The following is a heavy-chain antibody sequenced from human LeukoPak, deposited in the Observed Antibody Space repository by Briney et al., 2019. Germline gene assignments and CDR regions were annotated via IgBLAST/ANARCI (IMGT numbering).Heavy chain of an antibody. J-gene: IGHJ5*02. Sequence: ASVKVSCKASGYTFTSYGISWVRQAPGQGLEWMGWISGYNGNTNYAQKLQGRVTMTTDTSTSTAYMELRSLRSDDTAVYYCARASTYYDFWSGPPGDPWGQGTLVTVSS. CDR2: ISGYNGNT. D-gene: IGHD3-3*01. CDR3: ARASTYYDFWSGPPGDP. V-gene: IGHV1-18*01. CDR1: GYTFTSYG.